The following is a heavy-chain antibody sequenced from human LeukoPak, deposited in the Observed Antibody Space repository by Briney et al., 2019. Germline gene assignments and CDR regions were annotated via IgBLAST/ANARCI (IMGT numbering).Heavy chain of an antibody. J-gene: IGHJ5*02. V-gene: IGHV1-2*02. Sequence: ASVKVSCKASGYTFTGYYMHWVRQAPGQGLEWMGWINPNSGGTNYAQKFQGRVTITADKSTSTAYMELSSLRSEDTAVYYCARGNGGRYIDPWGQGTLVTVSS. CDR1: GYTFTGYY. CDR3: ARGNGGRYIDP. D-gene: IGHD3-16*01. CDR2: INPNSGGT.